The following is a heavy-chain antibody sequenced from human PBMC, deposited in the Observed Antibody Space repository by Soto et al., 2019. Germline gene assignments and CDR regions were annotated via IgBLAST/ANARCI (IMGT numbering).Heavy chain of an antibody. D-gene: IGHD5-12*01. V-gene: IGHV4-59*08. CDR2: IYYRANP. CDR3: ARHYGDGYDYVDY. Sequence: QVQLQESGPGLVKPSETLSLTCTVSGWSINTYYWSWIRQPPGKGLEWIGYIYYRANPNYNPSLKSRVTISQYTSKNQFSLKLSSVTAADTAVYYCARHYGDGYDYVDYWGQGTLVTVSS. CDR1: GWSINTYY. J-gene: IGHJ4*02.